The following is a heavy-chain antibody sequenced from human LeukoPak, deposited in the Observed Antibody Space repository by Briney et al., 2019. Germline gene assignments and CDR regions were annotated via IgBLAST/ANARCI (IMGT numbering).Heavy chain of an antibody. CDR3: ARGDVVPAASNWFDP. D-gene: IGHD2-2*01. J-gene: IGHJ5*02. CDR1: GYTFISYG. V-gene: IGHV1-2*02. Sequence: ASVKVSCKASGYTFISYGISWVRQAPGQGLEWMGWINPNSGGTNYAQKFQGRVTMTRDTSISTAYMELSRLRSDDTAVYYCARGDVVPAASNWFDPWGQGTLVTVSS. CDR2: INPNSGGT.